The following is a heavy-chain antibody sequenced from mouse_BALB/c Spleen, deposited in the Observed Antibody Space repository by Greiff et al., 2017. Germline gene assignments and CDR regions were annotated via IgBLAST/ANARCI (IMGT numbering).Heavy chain of an antibody. CDR1: GFAFSSYD. J-gene: IGHJ2*01. V-gene: IGHV5-12-1*01. Sequence: EVQRVESGGGLVKPGGSLKLSCAASGFAFSSYDMSWVRQTPEKRLEWVAYISSGGGSTYYPDTVKGRFTISRDNAKNTLYLQMSSLKSEDTAMYYCARLGRRYFDYWGQGTTLTVSS. CDR3: ARLGRRYFDY. CDR2: ISSGGGST. D-gene: IGHD4-1*01.